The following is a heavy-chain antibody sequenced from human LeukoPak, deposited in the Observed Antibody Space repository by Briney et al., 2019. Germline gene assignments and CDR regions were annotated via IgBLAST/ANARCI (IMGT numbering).Heavy chain of an antibody. D-gene: IGHD2-21*01. J-gene: IGHJ5*02. CDR1: GDTFTSYA. CDR3: ARDRIRYYMNWFDP. Sequence: ASLKVSCKASGDTFTSYAMHWVRQAPGQRLEWMGWINAGNGNTKYSQKFQGRVTITRDTSASTAYMELNSLRSEDTAVYYCARDRIRYYMNWFDPWGQGTLVTVSS. CDR2: INAGNGNT. V-gene: IGHV1-3*01.